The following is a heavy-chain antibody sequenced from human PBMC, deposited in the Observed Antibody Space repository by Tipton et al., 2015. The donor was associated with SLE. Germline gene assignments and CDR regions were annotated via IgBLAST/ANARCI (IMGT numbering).Heavy chain of an antibody. V-gene: IGHV4-39*07. J-gene: IGHJ4*02. CDR2: IYYSGST. CDR1: GDSISSTNSY. CDR3: ARLVSWPYYFDY. D-gene: IGHD6-13*01. Sequence: TLSLTCTVSGDSISSTNSYWAWIRQPPGKGPEWIGSIYYSGSTYYNPSLKSRVTISVDTSKNQFSLKLSSVTAADTAVYYCARLVSWPYYFDYWGQGTLVTVSS.